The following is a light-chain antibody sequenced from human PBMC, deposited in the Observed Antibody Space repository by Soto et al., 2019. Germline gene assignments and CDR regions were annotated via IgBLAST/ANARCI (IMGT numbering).Light chain of an antibody. J-gene: IGKJ4*01. V-gene: IGKV1-5*03. Sequence: DIQMTQSPSTLSASVGARVTITCRASQSISSWLAWYQQKPGKTPKLLVYKASILENGVPSRFSGSGSGTEFTLTISGLQPDDFATYYCQQYSAFWLTFGGGTKLEIK. CDR2: KAS. CDR3: QQYSAFWLT. CDR1: QSISSW.